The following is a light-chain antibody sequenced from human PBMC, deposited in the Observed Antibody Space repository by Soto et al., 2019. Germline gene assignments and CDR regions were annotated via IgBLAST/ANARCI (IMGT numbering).Light chain of an antibody. J-gene: IGLJ1*01. CDR3: SSYEDINTFV. V-gene: IGLV2-8*01. Sequence: QSVLTQPPSAVGSLGQSVTISCTGTSRDVGGYDYVSWHQHHPGKATKLMHYDDSKRPSGVPDRFSGSKSGNTASLTVSGLQAGDEADYCCSSYEDINTFVFGTGTKVTVL. CDR2: DDS. CDR1: SRDVGGYDY.